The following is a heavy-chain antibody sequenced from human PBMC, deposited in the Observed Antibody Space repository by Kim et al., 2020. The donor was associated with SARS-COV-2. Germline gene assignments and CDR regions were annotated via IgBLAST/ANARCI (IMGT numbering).Heavy chain of an antibody. V-gene: IGHV1-18*04. J-gene: IGHJ5*02. Sequence: ASVKVSCKASGYTFTSYGISWVRQAPGQGLEWMGWISAYNGNTNYAQKLQGRVTMTTDTSTSTAYMELRSLRSDDTAVYYCARVPLYCSSTSCYLGWGNWFDPWGQGTLVTVSS. CDR3: ARVPLYCSSTSCYLGWGNWFDP. CDR1: GYTFTSYG. D-gene: IGHD2-2*01. CDR2: ISAYNGNT.